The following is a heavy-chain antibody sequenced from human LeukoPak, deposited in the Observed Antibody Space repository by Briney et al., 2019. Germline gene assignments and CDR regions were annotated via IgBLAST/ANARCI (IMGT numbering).Heavy chain of an antibody. Sequence: GGSLRLSCAASGFMFSSNWMSWVRLAPGKGLEWVANIKEDGTETYYVDSVKGRFTISRDNAKNSLYLQMNSLRAEDTAVYYCARDRSTFDYWGQGTLVTVSS. CDR1: GFMFSSNW. CDR3: ARDRSTFDY. CDR2: IKEDGTET. J-gene: IGHJ4*02. V-gene: IGHV3-7*03.